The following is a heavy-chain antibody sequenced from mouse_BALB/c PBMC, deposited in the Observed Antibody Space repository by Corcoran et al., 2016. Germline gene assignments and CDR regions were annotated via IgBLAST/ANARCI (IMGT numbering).Heavy chain of an antibody. CDR1: GFNIKDTY. V-gene: IGHV14-3*02. CDR2: IDPANGST. J-gene: IGHJ2*01. Sequence: EVQLQQSGAELVKPGASVKLSCTASGFNIKDTYMHWVKQRPEQGLEWIGRIDPANGSTKYDPKFQGKATMTADTSSNTVYLQLSSLTSEATAGYYCGRSREGNYVVYWGQGTTLTVSS. CDR3: GRSREGNYVVY. D-gene: IGHD2-1*01.